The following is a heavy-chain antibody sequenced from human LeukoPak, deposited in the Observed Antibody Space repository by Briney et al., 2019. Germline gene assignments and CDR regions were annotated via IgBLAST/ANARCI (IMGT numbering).Heavy chain of an antibody. CDR2: IYYSGST. CDR3: ARLRDWVLDY. CDR1: GGSISNIAYY. D-gene: IGHD5-24*01. V-gene: IGHV4-39*01. Sequence: PSETLSLTCTVSGGSISNIAYYWGWIRQPPGKGLESIGSIYYSGSTYYDPSTKSRVTISVDTSKNQFSLKLSSVTAADTAVYCCARLRDWVLDYWGQGTLVAVSS. J-gene: IGHJ4*02.